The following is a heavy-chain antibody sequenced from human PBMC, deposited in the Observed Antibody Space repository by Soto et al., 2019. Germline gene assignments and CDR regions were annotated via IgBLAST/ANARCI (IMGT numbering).Heavy chain of an antibody. CDR1: GGTFSSYA. D-gene: IGHD2-15*01. J-gene: IGHJ6*02. Sequence: ASVKVSCKASGGTFSSYAISWVRQAPGQGLEWMGGIIPIFGTANYAQKFQGRVTITADESTSTAYMELSSLRSEDTAVYYCARGRLPRIVVVVAANYYYYGMDVWGQGTTVTVSS. CDR3: ARGRLPRIVVVVAANYYYYGMDV. V-gene: IGHV1-69*13. CDR2: IIPIFGTA.